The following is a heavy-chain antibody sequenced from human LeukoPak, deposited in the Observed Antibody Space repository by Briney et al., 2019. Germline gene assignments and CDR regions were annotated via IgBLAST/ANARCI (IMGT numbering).Heavy chain of an antibody. CDR1: GFTFSSYE. CDR3: ARQRRHVDSSGHDYDY. D-gene: IGHD3-22*01. J-gene: IGHJ4*02. Sequence: GSLRLSCAASGFTFSSYEMNWVRQAPGKGLEWIGEINHSGATNYSPSLKSRVTLSVDTSKNQFSLKLSSVTAADTAVYYCARQRRHVDSSGHDYDYWGQGTLVTVSS. V-gene: IGHV4-34*01. CDR2: INHSGAT.